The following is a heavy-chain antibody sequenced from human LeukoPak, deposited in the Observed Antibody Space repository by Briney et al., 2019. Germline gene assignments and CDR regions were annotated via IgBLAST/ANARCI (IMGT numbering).Heavy chain of an antibody. V-gene: IGHV4-34*01. CDR3: ARQTPIQLWTPNWFDP. D-gene: IGHD5-18*01. CDR2: INHSGST. J-gene: IGHJ5*02. CDR1: GGSFSGYY. Sequence: SETLSLTCAVYGGSFSGYYWSWIRQPPGKGLEWIGEINHSGSTNYNPSLKSRVTISVDTSKNQFSLKLSSVTAADTAVYYCARQTPIQLWTPNWFDPWGQGTLVTVSS.